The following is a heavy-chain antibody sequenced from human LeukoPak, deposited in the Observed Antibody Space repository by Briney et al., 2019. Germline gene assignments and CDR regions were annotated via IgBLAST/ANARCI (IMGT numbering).Heavy chain of an antibody. V-gene: IGHV3-21*01. CDR1: GFTFSIYG. D-gene: IGHD1-1*01. CDR3: ARDPYNGAYSEGYYYYYMDV. J-gene: IGHJ6*03. Sequence: GGSLRLSCAASGFTFSIYGMGWVRQAPGKGLEWVSSISDNGGNTYYADSVKGRFTISRDNAKNSLYLQMNSLRVEDTAIYYCARDPYNGAYSEGYYYYYMDVWGKGTTVTVSS. CDR2: ISDNGGNT.